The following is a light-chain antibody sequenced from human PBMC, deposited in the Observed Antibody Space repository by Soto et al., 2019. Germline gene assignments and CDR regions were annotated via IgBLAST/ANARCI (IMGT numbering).Light chain of an antibody. CDR1: QSISGW. Sequence: TQMTQSPAALSAAVGDRGTSTWRASQSISGWLAWYQQRPGKAPKLLIYDASNLESGVPSRFSGRGAGTEITLTISSLQPDDFATYYCQQYNSFPWTFCLGTKVDVK. CDR2: DAS. CDR3: QQYNSFPWT. V-gene: IGKV1-5*01. J-gene: IGKJ1*01.